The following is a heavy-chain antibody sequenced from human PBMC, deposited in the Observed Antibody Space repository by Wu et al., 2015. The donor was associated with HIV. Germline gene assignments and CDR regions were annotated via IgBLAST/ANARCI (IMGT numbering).Heavy chain of an antibody. Sequence: QVQLVQSGAEVKKSGSSVKVSCKASGGNLNKHTLAWVRQAPGQVFEWMGGIIPALETTTYAQKFQGRLKITADKSATTVFMEMNNLRPEDTAHYYCATARASDFGDLRFEPWGLGTLVTVAS. CDR2: IIPALETT. V-gene: IGHV1-69*08. J-gene: IGHJ5*02. CDR1: GGNLNKHT. CDR3: ATARASDFGDLRFEP. D-gene: IGHD4-17*01.